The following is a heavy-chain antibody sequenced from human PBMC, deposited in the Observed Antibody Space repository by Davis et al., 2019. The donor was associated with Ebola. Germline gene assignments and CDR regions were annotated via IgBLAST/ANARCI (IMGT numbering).Heavy chain of an antibody. J-gene: IGHJ5*02. V-gene: IGHV4-59*08. CDR1: GGSISSYY. CDR3: ARLKMTRWFDP. CDR2: IYYSGST. Sequence: PSKTLSLTCTVSGGSISSYYWSWIRQPPGKGLEWIGYIYYSGSTNYNPSLKSRVTISVDTSKNQFSLKLSSVTAADTAVYYCARLKMTRWFDPWGQGTLVTVSS.